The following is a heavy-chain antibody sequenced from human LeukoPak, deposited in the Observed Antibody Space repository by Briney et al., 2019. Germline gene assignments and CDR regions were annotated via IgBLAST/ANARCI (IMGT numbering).Heavy chain of an antibody. D-gene: IGHD2-21*01. CDR2: IWSDGRNK. CDR1: GFTFSSYG. J-gene: IGHJ4*02. Sequence: GGSLRLSCAASGFTFSSYGMHWVRQAPGKGLEWVAIIWSDGRNKDYADSVKGRFTISRDNARNSLYLQMNSLRAEDTALYYCATGPSYCGGDCYYYFAYWGQGTLVTVSS. V-gene: IGHV3-33*03. CDR3: ATGPSYCGGDCYYYFAY.